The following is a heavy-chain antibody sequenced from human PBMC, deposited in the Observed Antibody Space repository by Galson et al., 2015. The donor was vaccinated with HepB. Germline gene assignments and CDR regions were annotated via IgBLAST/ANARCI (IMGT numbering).Heavy chain of an antibody. J-gene: IGHJ5*02. V-gene: IGHV3-7*03. CDR1: EFTFSSYA. CDR3: ARNPRDTPHPACSSTSCYWVGWFDP. D-gene: IGHD2-2*01. CDR2: IKQDGSEK. Sequence: SLRLSCAASEFTFSSYAMSWVRQAPGKGLEWVANIKQDGSEKYYVDSVKGRFTISRDNAKNSLYLQMNSLRAEDTAVYYCARNPRDTPHPACSSTSCYWVGWFDPWGQGTLVTVSS.